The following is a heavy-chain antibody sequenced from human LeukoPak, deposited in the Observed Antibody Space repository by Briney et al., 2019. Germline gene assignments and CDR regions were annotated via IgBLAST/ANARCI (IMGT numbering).Heavy chain of an antibody. V-gene: IGHV3-48*01. CDR1: GFTFSSYS. Sequence: GGSLRLSCAASGFTFSSYSMNWVRQAPGKGLEWVSYISSSSSTIYYADSVKGRFTISRDNAKNSLYLQMNSLRAEDTAVYYCAREGYSSWFDYWGQGTLVTVSS. CDR3: AREGYSSWFDY. J-gene: IGHJ4*02. D-gene: IGHD3-16*02. CDR2: ISSSSSTI.